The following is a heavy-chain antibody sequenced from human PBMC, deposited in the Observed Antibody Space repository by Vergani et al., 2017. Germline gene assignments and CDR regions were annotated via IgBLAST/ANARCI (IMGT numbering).Heavy chain of an antibody. Sequence: EVQLSESGGGLAQPGGSLRLSCAASGLTFDDYAMHWVRQAPGKGLEWVSGINLNSDSIAYADSVKGRFTISRDNAKNSLYLQMNSLRAEDTALYYCVKDIAASGNYWYFDLWGRGTLVTVSS. CDR2: INLNSDSI. V-gene: IGHV3-9*01. CDR3: VKDIAASGNYWYFDL. D-gene: IGHD6-13*01. J-gene: IGHJ2*01. CDR1: GLTFDDYA.